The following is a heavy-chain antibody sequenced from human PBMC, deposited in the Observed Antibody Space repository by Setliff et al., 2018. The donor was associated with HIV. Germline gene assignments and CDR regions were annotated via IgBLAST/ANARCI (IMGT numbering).Heavy chain of an antibody. Sequence: GGSLRLSCAASGFTLSDHWMHWVRQVPGKGLVWVSRTNNDGSITNYADFVKGRFTMSRDSAKNTLYLQMNSLRAEDTAVYYCARDWDLVGGTNYWGQGTLVTVSS. J-gene: IGHJ4*02. CDR2: TNNDGSIT. V-gene: IGHV3-74*01. D-gene: IGHD1-26*01. CDR3: ARDWDLVGGTNY. CDR1: GFTLSDHW.